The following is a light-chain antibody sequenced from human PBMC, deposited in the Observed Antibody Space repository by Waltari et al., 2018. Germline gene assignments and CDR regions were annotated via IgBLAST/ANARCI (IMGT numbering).Light chain of an antibody. CDR2: WTS. J-gene: IGKJ1*01. CDR3: QQYYSTPPTWT. Sequence: DIVMTQSPDFLPVSLGERATISCRSTQSVFPSSTHGNAIAWFQQRPGQPPKLLIYWTSTRESGVPDRFSGSGSGTDFTLTISSLQAEDVAVYFCQQYYSTPPTWTFGQGTKVEIK. CDR1: QSVFPSSTHGNA. V-gene: IGKV4-1*01.